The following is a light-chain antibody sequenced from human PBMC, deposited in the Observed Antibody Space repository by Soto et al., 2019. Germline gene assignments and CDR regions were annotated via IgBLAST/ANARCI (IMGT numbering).Light chain of an antibody. Sequence: QSALTQPASVSGSPGQSITISCTGTSSDVGSYNLVSWYQQHPGKAPKLMIYEGSKRPSGVSNRFSGSKSGTSASLAITGLQAEDEADYYCQAYDYSLTAFVFGGGTKLTVL. J-gene: IGLJ3*02. CDR1: SSDVGSYNL. CDR3: QAYDYSLTAFV. V-gene: IGLV2-14*02. CDR2: EGS.